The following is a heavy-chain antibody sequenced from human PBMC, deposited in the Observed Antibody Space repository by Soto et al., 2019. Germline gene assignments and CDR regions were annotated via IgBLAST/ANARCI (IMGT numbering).Heavy chain of an antibody. CDR3: ARRTSTYYDYVWGSYRSHYYYGMDV. CDR2: IIPIFGTA. D-gene: IGHD3-16*02. CDR1: GGTFSSYA. J-gene: IGHJ6*02. V-gene: IGHV1-69*13. Sequence: SVKVSCKASGGTFSSYAISWVRQAPGQGLEWMGGIIPIFGTANYAQKFQGRVTITADESTSTAYMELSSLRSEDTAVYYCARRTSTYYDYVWGSYRSHYYYGMDVWGQGTTVTVSS.